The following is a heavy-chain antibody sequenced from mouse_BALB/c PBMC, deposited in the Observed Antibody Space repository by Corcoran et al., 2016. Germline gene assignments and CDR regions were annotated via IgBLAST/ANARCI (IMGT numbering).Heavy chain of an antibody. Sequence: QIQLVQSGPELKKPGETVKISCKASGYSFTHSGMNWVKQAPGQGLKWMGWINTYTGEPTYADDFKGRFAFSLETSASTAYLQINNLKNEDTATYFCARAPLHYYAMDYWGQGTSVTVSS. J-gene: IGHJ4*01. CDR3: ARAPLHYYAMDY. D-gene: IGHD6-1*01. CDR2: INTYTGEP. V-gene: IGHV9-3-1*01. CDR1: GYSFTHSG.